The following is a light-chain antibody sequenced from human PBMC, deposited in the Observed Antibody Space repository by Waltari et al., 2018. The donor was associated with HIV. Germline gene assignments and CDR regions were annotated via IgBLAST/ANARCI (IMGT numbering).Light chain of an antibody. CDR2: GNI. CDR3: QSYDSSLRGSV. V-gene: IGLV1-40*01. J-gene: IGLJ2*01. Sequence: QPVLTQPPSVSGAPGQTVTISCTGRSSNIGAGHDVNWYQPLPGTAPKLLIYGNINRPSGVPDRFSGSKSGTSASLAITGLQAEDESDYYCQSYDSSLRGSVFGGGTKLTVL. CDR1: SSNIGAGHD.